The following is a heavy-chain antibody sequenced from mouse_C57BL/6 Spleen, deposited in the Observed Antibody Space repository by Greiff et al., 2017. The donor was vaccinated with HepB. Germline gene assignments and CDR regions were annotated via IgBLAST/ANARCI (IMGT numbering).Heavy chain of an antibody. Sequence: DVQLVESGGGLVQPGGSLSLSCAASGFTFTDYYMSWVRQPPGKALEWLGFIRNKANGYTTEYSASVKGRFTISRDNSQSILYLQMNALRAEDSATYYCARYYYGSSSYWYFDVWGTGTTVTVSS. CDR1: GFTFTDYY. CDR3: ARYYYGSSSYWYFDV. J-gene: IGHJ1*03. V-gene: IGHV7-3*01. CDR2: IRNKANGYTT. D-gene: IGHD1-1*01.